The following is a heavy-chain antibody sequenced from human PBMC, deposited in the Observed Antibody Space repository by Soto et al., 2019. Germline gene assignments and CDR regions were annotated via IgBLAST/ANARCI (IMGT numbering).Heavy chain of an antibody. J-gene: IGHJ6*02. V-gene: IGHV3-23*01. Sequence: EVQLLESGGGLVQPGGSLRLSCAASGFTFSSYAMSWVRQAPGKGLEWVSAISGSGGSTYYADSVKGRFTISRDNSKNTLYLQMNSLRAEDTAVYYCARETMVRGVIGGIYYYGMDVWGQGTTVTVSS. CDR2: ISGSGGST. D-gene: IGHD3-10*01. CDR1: GFTFSSYA. CDR3: ARETMVRGVIGGIYYYGMDV.